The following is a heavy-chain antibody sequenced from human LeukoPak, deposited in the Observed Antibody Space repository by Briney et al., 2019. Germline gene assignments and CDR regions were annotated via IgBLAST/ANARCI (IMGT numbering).Heavy chain of an antibody. J-gene: IGHJ4*02. Sequence: PSETLSLTCAVSDSSISSGYFWGWIRHPPGKGLEWIGTLYHSGSTYYNPSLKSRVAISLGTSKTQFSLKLSSVTAADTALYYCATLLSDYGAHYFDSWGQGVLVTVSS. V-gene: IGHV4-38-2*01. D-gene: IGHD4-17*01. CDR2: LYHSGST. CDR3: ATLLSDYGAHYFDS. CDR1: DSSISSGYF.